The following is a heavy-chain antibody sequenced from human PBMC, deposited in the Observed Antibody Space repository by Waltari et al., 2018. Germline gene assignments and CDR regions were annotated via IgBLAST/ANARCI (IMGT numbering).Heavy chain of an antibody. V-gene: IGHV3-21*01. D-gene: IGHD6-6*01. Sequence: EVQLVESGGGLVKPGGSLRLSCAASGFSFKTYIMNWVRQAPGKGLEWLSSIYTSTNGFLYYAESVRGRFSVSRDNAMNSLYLEMNSLRAEDTAVYYCARSYDTSSPFDYWGQGTLVTVS. CDR3: ARSYDTSSPFDY. CDR1: GFSFKTYI. CDR2: IYTSTNGFL. J-gene: IGHJ4*02.